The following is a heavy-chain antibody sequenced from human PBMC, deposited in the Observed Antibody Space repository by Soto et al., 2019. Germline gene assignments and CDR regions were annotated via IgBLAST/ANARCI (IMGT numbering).Heavy chain of an antibody. CDR2: ITSRGFV. J-gene: IGHJ4*02. V-gene: IGHV3-21*01. D-gene: IGHD3-10*01. CDR3: AKDYGSGINYNVPFDS. CDR1: GFSFGTYS. Sequence: EVQLVESGGGLVRPGGSLRLSCADSGFSFGTYSINWVRQAPGKGLEWVSTITSRGFVYYAESLKGRFTVSRDNAKNALYLQMDRLRAEDTAVYYCAKDYGSGINYNVPFDSWGQGTLVTVSS.